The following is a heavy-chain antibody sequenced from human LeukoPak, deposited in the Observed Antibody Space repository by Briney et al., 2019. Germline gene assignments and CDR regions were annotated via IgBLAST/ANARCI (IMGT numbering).Heavy chain of an antibody. CDR3: TRDWSRQKGSRYDFWSGPYYYYYMDV. J-gene: IGHJ6*03. CDR2: IRSKAYGGTT. D-gene: IGHD3-3*01. CDR1: GFTFSSYW. V-gene: IGHV3-49*04. Sequence: PGGSLRLSCAASGFTFSSYWMHWVRQAPGKGLEWVGFIRSKAYGGTTEYAASVKGRFTISRDDSKSIAYLQMNSLKTEDTAVYYCTRDWSRQKGSRYDFWSGPYYYYYMDVWGKGTTVTVSS.